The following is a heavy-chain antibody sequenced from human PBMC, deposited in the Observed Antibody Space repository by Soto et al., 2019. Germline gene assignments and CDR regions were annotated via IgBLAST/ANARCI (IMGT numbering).Heavy chain of an antibody. V-gene: IGHV1-3*01. J-gene: IGHJ3*02. CDR3: ARGGGYCSGGSCSDAFEI. CDR1: GYTFTSYA. CDR2: INAGNGNT. D-gene: IGHD2-15*01. Sequence: GASVKVSCKASGYTFTSYAMHWVRQAPGQRLEWMGWINAGNGNTKYSQKFRGRVTITRDTSASTAYMELSSLRSEDTAVYYCARGGGYCSGGSCSDAFEIWGQGTMVTVSS.